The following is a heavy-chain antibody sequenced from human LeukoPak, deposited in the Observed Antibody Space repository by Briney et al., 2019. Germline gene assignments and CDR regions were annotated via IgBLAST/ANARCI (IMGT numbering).Heavy chain of an antibody. CDR1: GDSISSTYY. CDR2: IYHDGST. Sequence: SETLSLTCTVSGDSISSTYYWGWIRQPPGKGLGWIGNIYHDGSTDYKSSLKSRVTISRNTSKKQSSLTLTSLTATDTAVYFCATSVGSLLQPEEAFDLWGQGTMITVSS. D-gene: IGHD1-14*01. V-gene: IGHV4-38-2*02. CDR3: ATSVGSLLQPEEAFDL. J-gene: IGHJ3*01.